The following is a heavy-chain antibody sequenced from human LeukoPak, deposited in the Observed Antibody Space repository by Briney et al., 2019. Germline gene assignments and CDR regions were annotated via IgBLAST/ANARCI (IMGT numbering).Heavy chain of an antibody. V-gene: IGHV1-58*02. CDR3: AADYCSGGSCFSDY. J-gene: IGHJ4*02. CDR1: GFTFTSSA. D-gene: IGHD2-15*01. Sequence: ASVKVSCKASGFTFTSSAMQWVRQARGQRLEWIGWIVVGSGNTNYAQKFQERVTITRDMSTSTAYMELSSLRSEDTAVYYCAADYCSGGSCFSDYGGQGTLVTVSS. CDR2: IVVGSGNT.